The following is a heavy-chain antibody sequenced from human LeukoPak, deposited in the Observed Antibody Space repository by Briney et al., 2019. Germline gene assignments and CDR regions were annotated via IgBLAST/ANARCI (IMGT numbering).Heavy chain of an antibody. CDR2: ASSSRFHI. CDR3: ARGRDYYGSGSNYYYYYGMDV. V-gene: IGHV3-21*01. Sequence: GGSLRLSCVASGFTFSSYTLNWVRQAPGEGLEWLSTASSSRFHIYYADSVRGRFTISRDNAKNSLYLQMNSLRAEDTAVYYCARGRDYYGSGSNYYYYYGMDVWGQGTTVTVSS. D-gene: IGHD3-10*01. J-gene: IGHJ6*02. CDR1: GFTFSSYT.